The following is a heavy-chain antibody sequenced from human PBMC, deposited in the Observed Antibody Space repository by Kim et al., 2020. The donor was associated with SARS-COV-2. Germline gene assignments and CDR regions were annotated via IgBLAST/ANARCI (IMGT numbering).Heavy chain of an antibody. J-gene: IGHJ4*02. Sequence: GGSLRLSCAASGFTFSSYAMHWVRQAPGKGLEWVAVISYDGSNKYYADSVKGRFTISRDNSKNTLYLQMNSLRAEDTAVYYCARGSGGLTGYPGGWGQGTLVTVSS. CDR1: GFTFSSYA. CDR3: ARGSGGLTGYPGG. V-gene: IGHV3-30*04. CDR2: ISYDGSNK. D-gene: IGHD3-9*01.